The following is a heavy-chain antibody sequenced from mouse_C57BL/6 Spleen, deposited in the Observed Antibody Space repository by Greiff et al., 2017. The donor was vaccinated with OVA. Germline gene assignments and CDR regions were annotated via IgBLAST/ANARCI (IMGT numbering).Heavy chain of an antibody. CDR2: INPNNGGT. CDR3: ARGGKLLPYYFDY. Sequence: VQLQQSGPELVKPGASVKISCKASGYTFTDYYMNWVKQSHGKSLEWIGDINPNNGGTSYNQKFKGKATSTVDKSSSTAYMELRSLTSEDSAVYYCARGGKLLPYYFDYWGQGTTLTVSS. D-gene: IGHD1-1*01. CDR1: GYTFTDYY. J-gene: IGHJ2*01. V-gene: IGHV1-26*01.